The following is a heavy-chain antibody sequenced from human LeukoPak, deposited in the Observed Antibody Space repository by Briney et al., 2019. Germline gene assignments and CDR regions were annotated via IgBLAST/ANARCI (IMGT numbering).Heavy chain of an antibody. CDR1: GGSFSGYY. CDR2: INHSGST. Sequence: KPSETLSLTCAVYGGSFSGYYWSWIRQPPGKGLEWIGEINHSGSTKYNPSLKSRVTISVDTSKNQFSLKLSSVTAADTAVYYCARGYEDLGLKGKYSSSSGLCYFDYWGQGTLVTVSS. V-gene: IGHV4-34*01. J-gene: IGHJ4*02. D-gene: IGHD6-6*01. CDR3: ARGYEDLGLKGKYSSSSGLCYFDY.